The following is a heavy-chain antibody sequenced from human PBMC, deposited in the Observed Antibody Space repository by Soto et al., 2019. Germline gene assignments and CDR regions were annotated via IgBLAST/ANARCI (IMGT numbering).Heavy chain of an antibody. D-gene: IGHD4-17*01. CDR1: GYSFTNYW. V-gene: IGHV5-51*01. CDR3: ARQDDNGDQCFDY. J-gene: IGHJ4*02. CDR2: IFPGDSDT. Sequence: GESLKISCKGSGYSFTNYWIGWVRQKPGKGLEWMGTIFPGDSDTRYSPSFQGQVTISADRSTSTAYLQWSSLKASDTAMYYCARQDDNGDQCFDYWGQGTLVTVSS.